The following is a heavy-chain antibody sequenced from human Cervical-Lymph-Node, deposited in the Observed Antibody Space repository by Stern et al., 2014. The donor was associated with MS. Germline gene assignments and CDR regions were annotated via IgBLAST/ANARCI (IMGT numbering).Heavy chain of an antibody. CDR2: LFYTAST. CDR3: TRHDTMGAPSDY. J-gene: IGHJ4*02. CDR1: GASLGSTSSY. V-gene: IGHV4-39*01. D-gene: IGHD1-26*01. Sequence: QLQLQESGPGLVKPSETLSLSCSVSGASLGSTSSYWGWVRQPPGKGLEWIGSLFYTASTYYNPSLKGRVTLSVDMSKNQFSLRLNPGAAADTAVYYCTRHDTMGAPSDYWGQGTLVTVSS.